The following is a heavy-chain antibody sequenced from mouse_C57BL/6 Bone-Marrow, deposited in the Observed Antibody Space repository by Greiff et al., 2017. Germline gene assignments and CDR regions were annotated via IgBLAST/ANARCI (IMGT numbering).Heavy chain of an antibody. D-gene: IGHD1-1*01. Sequence: EVKLVESGGDLVKPGGSLKLSRAASGFTFSSYGMSWVRQTPDKRLEWVATISSGGSYTYYPDSVKGRFTISRDNAKNTLYLQMSSLKSEDTAMYYCARQGYYGAMDYWGQGTSVTVSS. CDR2: ISSGGSYT. V-gene: IGHV5-6*01. J-gene: IGHJ4*01. CDR3: ARQGYYGAMDY. CDR1: GFTFSSYG.